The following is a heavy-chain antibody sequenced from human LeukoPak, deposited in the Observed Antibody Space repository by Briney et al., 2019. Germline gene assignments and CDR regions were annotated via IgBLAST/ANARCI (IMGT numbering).Heavy chain of an antibody. CDR3: AKTGGLGYCSSTSCYTAYYYYGMDV. Sequence: GGSLRLSCAASGFTFSSYGMHWVRQAPSKGLEWVAVISYDGSNKYYADSVKGRFTISRDNSKNTLYLQMNSLRAEDTAVYYCAKTGGLGYCSSTSCYTAYYYYGMDVWGQGTTVTVSS. J-gene: IGHJ6*02. CDR1: GFTFSSYG. D-gene: IGHD2-2*02. V-gene: IGHV3-30*18. CDR2: ISYDGSNK.